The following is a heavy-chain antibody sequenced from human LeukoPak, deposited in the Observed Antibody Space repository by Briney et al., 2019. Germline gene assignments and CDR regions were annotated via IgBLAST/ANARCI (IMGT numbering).Heavy chain of an antibody. J-gene: IGHJ6*03. Sequence: ASVKVSCKASGYTFTGYYMHWVRQAPGQGLEWMGWINPNSGSTNYAQKFQGRVTMTRDTSISTAYMELSRLRSDDTAVYYCARDGYYYDSSGFYYYYYYMDVWGKGTTVTVSS. V-gene: IGHV1-2*02. CDR3: ARDGYYYDSSGFYYYYYYMDV. CDR2: INPNSGST. D-gene: IGHD3-22*01. CDR1: GYTFTGYY.